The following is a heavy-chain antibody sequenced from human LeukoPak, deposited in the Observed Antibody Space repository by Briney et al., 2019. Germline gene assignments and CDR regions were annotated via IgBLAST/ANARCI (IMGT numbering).Heavy chain of an antibody. CDR1: GFTFSTYE. J-gene: IGHJ3*02. CDR2: ISSGGRTI. CDR3: ARDSLYCSGGSCYWVRAFDI. V-gene: IGHV3-48*03. D-gene: IGHD2-15*01. Sequence: GGSLRLSCAASGFTFSTYEMYWVRQAPGRGLEWVSYISSGGRTIYYADSVRGRFTISRDNAKNSLYLQMNSLRAEDTAVYYCARDSLYCSGGSCYWVRAFDIWGQGTMVTVSS.